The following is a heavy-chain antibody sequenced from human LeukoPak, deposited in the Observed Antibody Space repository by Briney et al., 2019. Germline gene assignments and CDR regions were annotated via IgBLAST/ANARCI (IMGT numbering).Heavy chain of an antibody. CDR3: ARGQGTVTTH. Sequence: KPSETLSLTCSVSSGSISSYYWSWIRQPPGKGLEWIGYIYYSGSTNYNPSLKSRVTISVDTSKNQISLKLSSVTAADTAVYYCARGQGTVTTHWGQGTLVTVSS. V-gene: IGHV4-59*08. CDR2: IYYSGST. J-gene: IGHJ4*02. CDR1: SGSISSYY. D-gene: IGHD4-17*01.